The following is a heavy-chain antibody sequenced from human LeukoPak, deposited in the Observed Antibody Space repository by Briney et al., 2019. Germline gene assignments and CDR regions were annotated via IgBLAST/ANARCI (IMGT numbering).Heavy chain of an antibody. CDR1: GFTFSNYA. V-gene: IGHV3-23*01. D-gene: IGHD1-7*01. Sequence: GGSLRLSCVASGFTFSNYAMNWVRQAPGKGLERVSVITGSGASTYYADSVKGRFTTSRDNSKNTVFLQMNRLRAEDTAIYFCAKDLNYAFDYWGQGALVTVSS. J-gene: IGHJ4*02. CDR2: ITGSGAST. CDR3: AKDLNYAFDY.